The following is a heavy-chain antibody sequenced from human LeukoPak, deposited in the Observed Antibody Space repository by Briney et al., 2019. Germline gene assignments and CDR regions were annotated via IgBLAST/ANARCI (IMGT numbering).Heavy chain of an antibody. D-gene: IGHD3-16*02. V-gene: IGHV4-59*01. CDR3: ARGNYDYVWGSHRPYFDY. J-gene: IGHJ4*02. CDR1: GGSISSYY. Sequence: PSKTLSLTCTVSGGSISSYYWSWIRQPPGKGLEWIGYIYYSGSTNYNPSLKSRVTISVDTSKNQFSLKLSSVTAADTAVYYCARGNYDYVWGSHRPYFDYWGQGTLVTVSS. CDR2: IYYSGST.